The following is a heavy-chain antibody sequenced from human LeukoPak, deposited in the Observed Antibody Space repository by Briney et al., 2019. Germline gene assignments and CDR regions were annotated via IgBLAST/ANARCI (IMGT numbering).Heavy chain of an antibody. CDR3: ASSDFGVVRSSFDY. CDR1: GFTFSSYS. D-gene: IGHD3-3*01. V-gene: IGHV3-21*01. CDR2: ISSSSSYI. Sequence: GGSLRLSCAASGFTFSSYSMNWVRQAPGKGLEWVSSISSSSSYIYYADSVKGRFTISRDNAKNSLYLQMNSLRAEDTAVYYCASSDFGVVRSSFDYWGQGTLVTVSS. J-gene: IGHJ4*02.